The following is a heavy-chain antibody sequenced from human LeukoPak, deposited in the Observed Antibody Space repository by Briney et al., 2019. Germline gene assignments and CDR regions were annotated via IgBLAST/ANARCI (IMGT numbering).Heavy chain of an antibody. CDR3: TRDLEY. J-gene: IGHJ4*02. CDR2: IDYGGSVT. Sequence: PGGSLRLSCSASGFTFTAYTMNWVRQAPGKGPEWVSYIDYGGSVTHYVDSVKGRFTISRDNAENSLYLQMNSLRVEDTAVYYCTRDLEYWSQGVQVTVSS. CDR1: GFTFTAYT. V-gene: IGHV3-48*01.